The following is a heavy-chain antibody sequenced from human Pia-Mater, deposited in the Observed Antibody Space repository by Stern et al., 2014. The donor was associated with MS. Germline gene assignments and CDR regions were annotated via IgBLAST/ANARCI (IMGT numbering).Heavy chain of an antibody. D-gene: IGHD3/OR15-3a*01. CDR3: AGGTVAGLFDY. V-gene: IGHV4-31*03. Sequence: QVQLVESGPGLVKPSQTLYLTCTVAGGSINIGDYYWIWNRPLPGKGLQWIGYIDNIGSTSYNPSLKSRVSISVDTSKNQFSLNLNSVTAADTAVYYCAGGTVAGLFDYWGQGTLVTVSS. CDR1: GGSINIGDYY. J-gene: IGHJ4*02. CDR2: IDNIGST.